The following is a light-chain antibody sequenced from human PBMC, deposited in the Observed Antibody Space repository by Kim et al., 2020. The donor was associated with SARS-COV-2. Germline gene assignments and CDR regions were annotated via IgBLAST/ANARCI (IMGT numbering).Light chain of an antibody. V-gene: IGLV2-8*01. CDR2: EVI. J-gene: IGLJ3*02. CDR3: SSYAGIETLV. Sequence: QSVTTSCTETSSDVVADNLISWYQQHPGKAPTLLIYEVIERPSAAPNRFAGSKSGNTASLTVSGLQAEDEADDCCSSYAGIETLVFGGGTKLTVL. CDR1: SSDVVADNL.